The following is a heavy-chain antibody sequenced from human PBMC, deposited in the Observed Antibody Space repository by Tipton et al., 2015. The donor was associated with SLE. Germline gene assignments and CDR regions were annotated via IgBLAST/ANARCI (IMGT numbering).Heavy chain of an antibody. CDR1: GGSISSFH. CDR2: IYTSGSS. D-gene: IGHD3-10*01. J-gene: IGHJ4*02. CDR3: ARFRRSHSATFDS. V-gene: IGHV4-4*07. Sequence: GLVKPSETLSLTCTVSGGSISSFHWNWIRQPAGKGLEWIGRIYTSGSSNYNPSLRSRITMSVDTSKNHFSLKLNSVTAADTAVYYCARFRRSHSATFDSWGQGALVTVSS.